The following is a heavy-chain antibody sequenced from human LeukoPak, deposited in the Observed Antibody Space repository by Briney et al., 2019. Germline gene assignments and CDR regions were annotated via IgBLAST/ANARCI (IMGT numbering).Heavy chain of an antibody. CDR2: ISYSGTN. J-gene: IGHJ5*02. Sequence: SETLSLTCTVSGGSVSSSSDYWGWIRQPPGKGLEWIGSISYSGTNYNNPSLKSRVSILIDTSKNQFSVKLTSVTAADTAMYYCASLGTLRSWGQGTLVTVSS. D-gene: IGHD7-27*01. V-gene: IGHV4-39*01. CDR1: GGSVSSSSDY. CDR3: ASLGTLRS.